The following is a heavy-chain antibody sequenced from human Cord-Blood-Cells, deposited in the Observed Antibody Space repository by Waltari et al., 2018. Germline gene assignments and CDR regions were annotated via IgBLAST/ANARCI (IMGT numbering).Heavy chain of an antibody. Sequence: QVQLVQSGAEVKKPGSSVKVSCKASGGTFSSYAISWVPQAPGQGLEWMGGIIPIFGTANYAQKFQGRVTITADESTSTAYMELSSLRSEDTAVYYCAREDGDGSGSYYKAGYFDLWGRGTLVTVSS. J-gene: IGHJ2*01. CDR1: GGTFSSYA. CDR2: IIPIFGTA. V-gene: IGHV1-69*01. CDR3: AREDGDGSGSYYKAGYFDL. D-gene: IGHD3-10*01.